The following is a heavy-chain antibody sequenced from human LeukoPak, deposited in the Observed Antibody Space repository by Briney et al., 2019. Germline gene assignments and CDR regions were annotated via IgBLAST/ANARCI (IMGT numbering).Heavy chain of an antibody. CDR3: AKAPRGYFDWLLYFDY. CDR2: ISGGAVNT. J-gene: IGHJ4*02. Sequence: GGSLRLSCAASGFIFSGYAMNWVRQAPGKGLEWVSTISGGAVNTYYADSVKGRFTISRDNSKNALYVQMNSLRAEDTAVYYCAKAPRGYFDWLLYFDYWGQGTLVTVSS. CDR1: GFIFSGYA. V-gene: IGHV3-23*01. D-gene: IGHD3-9*01.